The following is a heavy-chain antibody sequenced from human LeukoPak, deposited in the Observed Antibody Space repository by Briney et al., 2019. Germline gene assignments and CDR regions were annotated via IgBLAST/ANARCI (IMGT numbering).Heavy chain of an antibody. CDR2: FNPNSGGT. V-gene: IGHV1-2*02. Sequence: ASVKVSCKASGYTFTGYYIHWVRQAPGQGLEWMGWFNPNSGGTNYAQRFQDRVTMTRDTSINTAYMELSRLTSDDTAVYYCARLVGLSTTASYWGQGTLVIVSS. D-gene: IGHD5/OR15-5a*01. J-gene: IGHJ4*02. CDR3: ARLVGLSTTASY. CDR1: GYTFTGYY.